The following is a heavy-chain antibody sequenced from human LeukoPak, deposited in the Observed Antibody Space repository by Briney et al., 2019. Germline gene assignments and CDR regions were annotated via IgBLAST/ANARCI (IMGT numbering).Heavy chain of an antibody. V-gene: IGHV4-30-2*01. D-gene: IGHD1-26*01. CDR3: ARARELGATRYYFDY. J-gene: IGHJ4*02. CDR1: GGPISSGGYY. CDR2: IYHSGST. Sequence: SQTLSLTCTVSGGPISSGGYYWSWIRQPPGKGLEWIGYIYHSGSTYYNPSLKGRVTISVDRSKNQFSLKLSSVTAADTAVYYCARARELGATRYYFDYWGQGTLVTVSS.